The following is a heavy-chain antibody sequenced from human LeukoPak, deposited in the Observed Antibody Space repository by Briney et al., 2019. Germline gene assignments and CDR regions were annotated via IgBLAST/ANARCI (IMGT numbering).Heavy chain of an antibody. V-gene: IGHV3-48*03. J-gene: IGHJ6*04. Sequence: PGGSLRLSCAASGFTFSSYEMNWVRQAPGKGLEWVSYISSSGSTIYYADSVKGRFTISRDNAKNSLYLQMNSLRAKDTAVYYCARASITMVRGEDYGMDVWGKGTTVTVSS. D-gene: IGHD3-10*01. CDR1: GFTFSSYE. CDR3: ARASITMVRGEDYGMDV. CDR2: ISSSGSTI.